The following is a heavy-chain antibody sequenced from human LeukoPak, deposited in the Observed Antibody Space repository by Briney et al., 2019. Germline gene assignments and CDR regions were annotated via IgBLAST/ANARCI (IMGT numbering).Heavy chain of an antibody. J-gene: IGHJ3*02. V-gene: IGHV3-15*01. CDR2: IKSKTDGGTT. Sequence: PGGSLRLSCAASGFTFSDYNMRWIRQAPGKGLEWVGRIKSKTDGGTTDYAAPVTGRFTISRDDSKNTLYLQMNSLKTEDTAVYYCTTESSGSLGAFDIWGQGTMVTVSS. CDR1: GFTFSDYN. D-gene: IGHD6-19*01. CDR3: TTESSGSLGAFDI.